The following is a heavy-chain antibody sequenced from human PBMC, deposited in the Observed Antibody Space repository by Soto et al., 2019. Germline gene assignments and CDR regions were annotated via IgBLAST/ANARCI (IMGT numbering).Heavy chain of an antibody. J-gene: IGHJ4*02. CDR2: MWYDGSNQ. CDR1: GFTFSTYG. V-gene: IGHV3-33*01. CDR3: XXXXXXAXTGDX. Sequence: QVQLVESGGGVVQPGRSLRLSCAASGFTFSTYGMHWVXXXXXXXLEWVAVMWYDGSNQYYADSVKGRFTISRDNSKNTLYLXXNSXXXXXXXXXXXXXXXXXAXTGDXWGQGTLVTVSS. D-gene: IGHD3-9*01.